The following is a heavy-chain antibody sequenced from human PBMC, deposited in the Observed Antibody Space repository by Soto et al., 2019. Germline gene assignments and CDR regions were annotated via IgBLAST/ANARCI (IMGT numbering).Heavy chain of an antibody. Sequence: SETLSLTCAVYGGSFSGYCWSWIRQPPGKGLEWIGEINHSGGTNYNPSLKSRVTISVDTSKNQFSLKLSSVTAADMAVYYCARGYRGYYYYGMDVWGQGTTVTGSS. CDR1: GGSFSGYC. J-gene: IGHJ6*02. CDR3: ARGYRGYYYYGMDV. V-gene: IGHV4-34*01. D-gene: IGHD1-26*01. CDR2: INHSGGT.